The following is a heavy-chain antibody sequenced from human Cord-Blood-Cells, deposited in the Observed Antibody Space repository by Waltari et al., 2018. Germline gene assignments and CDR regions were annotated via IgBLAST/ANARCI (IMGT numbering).Heavy chain of an antibody. CDR1: GYSISSGYY. Sequence: QVQLQESGPGLVKPSETLSLTCAVSGYSISSGYYWGWIRKPPGKGQEWIGSIYHSGSTSYTPSLKCRVTISVDTSKNQFSLKLSSVTAADTAVYYCARTEGSYYFDYWGQGTLVTVSS. CDR3: ARTEGSYYFDY. D-gene: IGHD1-26*01. V-gene: IGHV4-38-2*01. J-gene: IGHJ4*02. CDR2: IYHSGST.